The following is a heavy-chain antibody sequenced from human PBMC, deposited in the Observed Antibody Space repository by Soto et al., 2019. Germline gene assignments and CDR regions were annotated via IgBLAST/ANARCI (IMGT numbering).Heavy chain of an antibody. D-gene: IGHD3-3*01. CDR1: GGSINSYY. J-gene: IGHJ5*02. Sequence: PSETLSLTCTVSGGSINSYYWNWLRQSPGQGLEWIGEINHSGSTNYNPSLKSRVTISVDTSKNQFSLKLSSVTAADTAVYYCARGGTTKLRFLEWLSQKTFDPWGQGTLVTVSS. V-gene: IGHV4-34*01. CDR2: INHSGST. CDR3: ARGGTTKLRFLEWLSQKTFDP.